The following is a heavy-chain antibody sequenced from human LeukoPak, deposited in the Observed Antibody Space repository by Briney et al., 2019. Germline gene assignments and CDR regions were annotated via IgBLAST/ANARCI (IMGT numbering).Heavy chain of an antibody. D-gene: IGHD2-2*01. Sequence: GGSLRLSCAASGFTFRSYGMHWVRQAPGKGLDWVAIIWYDGRNKYYADSVKGRFIISKDNSKNTLYLQMNSLRAEDTAVYYCAKDCSSTSCYAYYYYYYGMDVWGQGTTVTVSS. V-gene: IGHV3-33*06. J-gene: IGHJ6*02. CDR3: AKDCSSTSCYAYYYYYYGMDV. CDR1: GFTFRSYG. CDR2: IWYDGRNK.